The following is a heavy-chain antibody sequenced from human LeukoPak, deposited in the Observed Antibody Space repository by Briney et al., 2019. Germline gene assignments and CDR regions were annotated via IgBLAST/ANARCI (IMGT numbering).Heavy chain of an antibody. V-gene: IGHV1-8*01. CDR3: ARFHRHQLPQTEY. D-gene: IGHD1-14*01. Sequence: ASVKVSCKTSGYIFTDYDINWVRQATGQGLEWTGWMNPYSGGTGYAQNFQGRVTMTRDTSISTAYMELNSLTSEDTAVYYCARFHRHQLPQTEYWGQGTLVTVSS. CDR1: GYIFTDYD. J-gene: IGHJ4*02. CDR2: MNPYSGGT.